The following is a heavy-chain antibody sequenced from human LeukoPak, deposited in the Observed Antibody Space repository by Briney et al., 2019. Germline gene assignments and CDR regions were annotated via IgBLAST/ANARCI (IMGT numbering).Heavy chain of an antibody. Sequence: GGSLRLSCAASGFTFSSYGMHWVRQAPGKGLEWVAVIWYDGSNKYYADSVKGRITISRDNSKNTLYLQMNSLRAEDTAVYYCAREAVDTAMVTGIDYWGQGTLVTVSS. CDR3: AREAVDTAMVTGIDY. J-gene: IGHJ4*02. CDR2: IWYDGSNK. D-gene: IGHD5-18*01. CDR1: GFTFSSYG. V-gene: IGHV3-33*01.